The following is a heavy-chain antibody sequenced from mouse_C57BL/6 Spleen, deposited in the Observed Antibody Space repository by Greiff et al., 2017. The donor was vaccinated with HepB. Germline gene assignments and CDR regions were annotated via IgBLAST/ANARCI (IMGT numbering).Heavy chain of an antibody. J-gene: IGHJ2*01. Sequence: QVQLKESGAELVRPGASVTLSCKASGYTFTDYEMHWVKQTPVHGLEWIGAIDPETGGTAYNQKFKGKAILTADKSSSTAYMELRSLTSEDSAVYYCTSQTGTAFDYWGQGTTLTVSS. CDR3: TSQTGTAFDY. V-gene: IGHV1-15*01. CDR2: IDPETGGT. CDR1: GYTFTDYE. D-gene: IGHD4-1*01.